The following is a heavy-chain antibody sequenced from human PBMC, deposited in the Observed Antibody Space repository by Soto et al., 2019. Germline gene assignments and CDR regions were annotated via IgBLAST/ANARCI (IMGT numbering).Heavy chain of an antibody. Sequence: ASVKVSCKASESTFMNYDISWVRQATGQGLEWMGWKNPNSGNTGYALKFQGRVSVTRNTSIYTVYWELSIRASDDTAVYYCVRMASSETLNAVDPWVQGTRVTGS. J-gene: IGHJ5*02. V-gene: IGHV1-8*01. CDR3: VRMASSETLNAVDP. D-gene: IGHD3-16*01. CDR1: ESTFMNYD. CDR2: KNPNSGNT.